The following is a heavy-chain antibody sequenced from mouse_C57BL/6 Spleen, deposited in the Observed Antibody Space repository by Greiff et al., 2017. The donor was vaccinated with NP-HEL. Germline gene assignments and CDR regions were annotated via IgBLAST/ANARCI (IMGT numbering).Heavy chain of an antibody. V-gene: IGHV1-39*01. Sequence: EVQLQQPGPELVKPGASVKISCKASGYSFTDYNMNWVKQSNGKSLEWIGVINPNDGTTSYNQKFKGKATLTVDKSSSTAYMQLNSLTSEDTAVYYCARALSTVVTTDYFDYWGQGTTLTVSS. CDR1: GYSFTDYN. D-gene: IGHD2-5*01. CDR3: ARALSTVVTTDYFDY. CDR2: INPNDGTT. J-gene: IGHJ2*01.